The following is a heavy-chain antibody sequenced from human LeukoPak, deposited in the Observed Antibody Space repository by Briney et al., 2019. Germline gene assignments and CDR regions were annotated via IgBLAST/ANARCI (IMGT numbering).Heavy chain of an antibody. CDR1: GFTFSWFS. Sequence: GGSLKLSCAASGFTFSWFSMHWVRQAPGKGLEWVSKISSGSDTIFYADSVKGCFTISRDNAKNSLSLHMTSLRAEDTGVYYCASMRELLTESFDIWGLGTMVTVSS. CDR2: ISSGSDTI. D-gene: IGHD2-21*01. J-gene: IGHJ3*02. V-gene: IGHV3-48*01. CDR3: ASMRELLTESFDI.